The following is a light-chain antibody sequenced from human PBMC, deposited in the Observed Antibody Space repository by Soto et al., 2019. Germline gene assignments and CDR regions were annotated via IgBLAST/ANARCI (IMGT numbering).Light chain of an antibody. CDR1: QSVSSY. V-gene: IGKV3-11*01. Sequence: EIVLTQSPATLSLSPGERATPSCRASQSVSSYLAWYQQKPGQAPRHLIYDATNRATGIPARFSGSGSGTDFTLTISSLEPEDFAGYYCQQRSNWPPITFGQGTRLEIK. J-gene: IGKJ5*01. CDR3: QQRSNWPPIT. CDR2: DAT.